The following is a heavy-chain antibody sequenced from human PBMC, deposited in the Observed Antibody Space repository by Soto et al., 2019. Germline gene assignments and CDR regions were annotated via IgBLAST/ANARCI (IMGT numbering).Heavy chain of an antibody. CDR2: ISGSGVST. J-gene: IGHJ4*02. V-gene: IGHV3-23*01. D-gene: IGHD3-10*01. CDR1: GFIFSKYA. Sequence: GGSLRLSCAPSGFIFSKYAMSWVRQAPGKGLEWVSAISGSGVSTYYADSVKGRFTISRDNSKNTLSLQLNSLRAEDTAIYYCAKEGGVYRSKVYSDSWGQGTLVTVSS. CDR3: AKEGGVYRSKVYSDS.